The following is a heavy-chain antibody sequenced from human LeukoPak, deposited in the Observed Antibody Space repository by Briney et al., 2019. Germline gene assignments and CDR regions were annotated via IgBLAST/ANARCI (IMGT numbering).Heavy chain of an antibody. V-gene: IGHV3-23*01. CDR3: AKVVGDFSF. D-gene: IGHD4-17*01. J-gene: IGHJ4*02. CDR2: IKTDGDST. Sequence: GGSLRLSCVASGITFTSYAVSWVRQAPGKGLEWVAAIKTDGDSTYYIDSVKGRFSISRDNSKNTLFLQMNSLRGEDTAVYYCAKVVGDFSFWGQGTLVTVSS. CDR1: GITFTSYA.